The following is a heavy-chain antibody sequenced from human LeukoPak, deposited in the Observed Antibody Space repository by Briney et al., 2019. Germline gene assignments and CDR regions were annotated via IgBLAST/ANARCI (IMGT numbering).Heavy chain of an antibody. CDR3: ARAAVGGRGIRNWFDP. J-gene: IGHJ5*02. Sequence: SETLSLTCAVYGGSFSGYYWSWIRQPPGKGLEWIGEINHSGSTNYNPSLKSRVTISVDTSKNQFSLKLSSVTAADTAVYYCARAAVGGRGIRNWFDPWGQGTLVTVSS. CDR2: INHSGST. V-gene: IGHV4-34*01. D-gene: IGHD3-16*01. CDR1: GGSFSGYY.